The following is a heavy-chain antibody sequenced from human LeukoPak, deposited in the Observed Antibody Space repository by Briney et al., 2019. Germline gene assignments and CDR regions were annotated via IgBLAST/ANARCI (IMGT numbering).Heavy chain of an antibody. CDR2: ISSSSSYI. Sequence: GGSPRLSCAASGFTFSSYSMNWVRQAPGKGLEWVSSISSSSSYIYYADSVKGRFTISRDNAKNSLYLQMNSLRAEDTAVYYCARAPLTITMVRRVISPWGQGTLVTVSS. J-gene: IGHJ5*02. V-gene: IGHV3-21*01. CDR3: ARAPLTITMVRRVISP. CDR1: GFTFSSYS. D-gene: IGHD3-10*01.